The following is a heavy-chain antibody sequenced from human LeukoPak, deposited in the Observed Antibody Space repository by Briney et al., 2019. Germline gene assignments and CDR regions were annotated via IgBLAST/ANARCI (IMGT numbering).Heavy chain of an antibody. CDR3: ARVETHAVDV. V-gene: IGHV3-7*05. CDR2: IKHIGGEK. CDR1: GFTFSGSW. D-gene: IGHD3-3*01. Sequence: GGSLRPSCAASGFTFSGSWMTWVRQAPGKGLEWVASIKHIGGEKKHVGSVKGRFTISRDNAKNSLYLQMDSLRAEDTAVYYCARVETHAVDVWGGGTMVTVSS. J-gene: IGHJ3*01.